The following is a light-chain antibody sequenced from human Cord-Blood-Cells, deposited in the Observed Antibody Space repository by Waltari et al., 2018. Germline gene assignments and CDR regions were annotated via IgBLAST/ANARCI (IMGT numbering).Light chain of an antibody. Sequence: QSALTQPASVSGSPGPSITISCTGTSSDVGSYNLVSWYKHHPGKAPKLMIYEGSKRPSGVSKRFSGSKPGNPASLTISGLQAEDEADYYCCSYAGSSTWVFGGGTKLTVL. CDR3: CSYAGSSTWV. CDR1: SSDVGSYNL. J-gene: IGLJ3*02. V-gene: IGLV2-23*01. CDR2: EGS.